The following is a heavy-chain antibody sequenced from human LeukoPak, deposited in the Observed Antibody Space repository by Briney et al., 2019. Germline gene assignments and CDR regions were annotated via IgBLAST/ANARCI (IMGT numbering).Heavy chain of an antibody. Sequence: GESLKISCKGSGYSFTTYWIGWVRQMPGKGLEWMGIIYPGDSDPRYSPSFQGQVTISADKSISTAYLQWSSLKASDTAMYYCARFDILTGYYYFDYWGQGTLVTVSS. J-gene: IGHJ4*02. D-gene: IGHD3-9*01. CDR3: ARFDILTGYYYFDY. CDR1: GYSFTTYW. CDR2: IYPGDSDP. V-gene: IGHV5-51*01.